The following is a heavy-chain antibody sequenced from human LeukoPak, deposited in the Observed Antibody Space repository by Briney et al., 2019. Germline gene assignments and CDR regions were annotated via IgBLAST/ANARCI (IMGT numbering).Heavy chain of an antibody. CDR1: GFTVSSNY. D-gene: IGHD1-1*01. CDR2: IYSGDKT. V-gene: IGHV3-53*01. J-gene: IGHJ2*01. CDR3: ATRPGMGINYFDL. Sequence: GGSLRLSCAASGFTVSSNYMSWVRQAPGKGLEWVSLIYSGDKTNYADSVKGRSTISRDNSRNTVYLQMNSLSAEDTAVYYCATRPGMGINYFDLWGRGTLVTVSS.